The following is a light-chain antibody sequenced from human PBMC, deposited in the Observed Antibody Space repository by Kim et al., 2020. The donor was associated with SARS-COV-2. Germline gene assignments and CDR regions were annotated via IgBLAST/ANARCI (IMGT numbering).Light chain of an antibody. Sequence: EIVMTQSPATLSVSPGERATLSCRASQSVNSKLVWYQQKPGQAPRLLIYGASTRATGIPARFSGSGSGTEFIFTISSLQSEDFAVYYCQQYNNWPWTFGQGTKVDIK. CDR3: QQYNNWPWT. V-gene: IGKV3-15*01. CDR2: GAS. J-gene: IGKJ1*01. CDR1: QSVNSK.